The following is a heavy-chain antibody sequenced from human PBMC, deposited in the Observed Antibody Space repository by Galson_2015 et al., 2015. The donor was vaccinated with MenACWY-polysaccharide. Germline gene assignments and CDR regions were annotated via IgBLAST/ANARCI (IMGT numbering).Heavy chain of an antibody. CDR3: AHISTPHQKDYFGMDA. J-gene: IGHJ6*02. CDR1: GFSLTTTAVG. V-gene: IGHV2-5*02. Sequence: PALVKPTQTLTLTCTFSGFSLTTTAVGVGWIRQPPGKALEWLALIFWDDDKRYNPSLRSRLTIIKDTSKNQVVLIVTNVGNVDTATYHCAHISTPHQKDYFGMDAWGQGTTVTVSS. D-gene: IGHD3-3*02. CDR2: IFWDDDK.